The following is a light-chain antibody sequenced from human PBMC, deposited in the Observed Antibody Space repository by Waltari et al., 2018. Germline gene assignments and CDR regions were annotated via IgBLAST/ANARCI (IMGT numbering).Light chain of an antibody. V-gene: IGKV1-33*01. Sequence: DIQMTQSPSSLSASVGDRVNITCQASQDISNYLKWYQQKPGKAPQLLIYDASNLETGVPSRFSGSGSGTDFTFTISSLQPEDIATYYCQQYDNLLGFTFGPGTKVDIK. CDR2: DAS. J-gene: IGKJ3*01. CDR3: QQYDNLLGFT. CDR1: QDISNY.